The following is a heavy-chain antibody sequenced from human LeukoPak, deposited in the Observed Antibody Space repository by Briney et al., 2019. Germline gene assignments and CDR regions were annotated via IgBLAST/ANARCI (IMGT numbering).Heavy chain of an antibody. CDR1: GGSISSGSYY. CDR2: IYNSGST. CDR3: ARAPTLYYFDY. Sequence: SETLSLTCTVSGGSISSGSYYWSWIRQPPGKGLEWIGYIYNSGSTDYNPSLKSRVSISVDTSKNQLSLKLSSVTAADTAVYYCARAPTLYYFDYWGQGTLVTVSS. V-gene: IGHV4-61*01. D-gene: IGHD2/OR15-2a*01. J-gene: IGHJ4*02.